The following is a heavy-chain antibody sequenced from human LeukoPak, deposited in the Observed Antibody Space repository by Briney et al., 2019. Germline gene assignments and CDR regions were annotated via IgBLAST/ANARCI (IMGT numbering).Heavy chain of an antibody. Sequence: ASVKVSCKASGYTFTSYYMHWVRQAPGQGLEWMGIINPSGGSTSYAQKFQGRVTMTRDTSTSTVYMELSSLRSEDTAVYYYATQGTLPSLYYYMDVWGKGTTVTVSS. D-gene: IGHD3-10*01. J-gene: IGHJ6*03. V-gene: IGHV1-46*01. CDR3: ATQGTLPSLYYYMDV. CDR2: INPSGGST. CDR1: GYTFTSYY.